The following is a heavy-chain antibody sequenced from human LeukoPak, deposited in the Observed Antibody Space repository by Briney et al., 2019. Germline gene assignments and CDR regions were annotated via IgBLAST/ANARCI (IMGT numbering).Heavy chain of an antibody. CDR2: IYYSGST. V-gene: IGHV4-39*07. D-gene: IGHD3-3*01. J-gene: IGHJ5*02. CDR1: GGSISSSSYY. Sequence: SETLSLTCTVSGGSISSSSYYWGWIRQPPGKGLEWIGSIYYSGSTYYNPSLKSRVTISVDTSKNQFSLKLSSVTAADTAVYYCARDRDGDFWSGYYTPQRFDPWGQGTLVTVSS. CDR3: ARDRDGDFWSGYYTPQRFDP.